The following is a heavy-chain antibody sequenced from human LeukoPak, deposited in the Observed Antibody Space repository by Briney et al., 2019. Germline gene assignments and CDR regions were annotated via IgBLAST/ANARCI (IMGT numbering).Heavy chain of an antibody. CDR3: AREAAYSNYGVVDY. Sequence: GGSLRLSCAASGFTFSDYSMNWVRQAPGKGLEWVSSISSSSSYIYYADSVKGRFTISRDNAKNSLYLQMNSLRAEDTAVYYCAREAAYSNYGVVDYWGQGTLVTVSS. CDR2: ISSSSSYI. V-gene: IGHV3-21*01. J-gene: IGHJ4*02. CDR1: GFTFSDYS. D-gene: IGHD4-11*01.